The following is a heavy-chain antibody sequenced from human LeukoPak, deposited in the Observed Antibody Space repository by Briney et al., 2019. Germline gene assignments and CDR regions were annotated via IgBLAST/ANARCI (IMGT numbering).Heavy chain of an antibody. D-gene: IGHD2-15*01. CDR2: IRGSGGGT. V-gene: IGHV3-23*01. CDR3: AKTRGYCTGGSCYGDY. Sequence: GGSLRLSCAASGFTFNNYAMNWVRQAPGKGLEWVSAIRGSGGGTYYADSVKGRFTISRDNSKNTLFLQMNSLRAEDTAVYYCAKTRGYCTGGSCYGDYWGQGTLVTVSS. CDR1: GFTFNNYA. J-gene: IGHJ4*02.